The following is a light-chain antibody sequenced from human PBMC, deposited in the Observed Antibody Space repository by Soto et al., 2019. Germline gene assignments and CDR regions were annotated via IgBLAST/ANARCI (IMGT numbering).Light chain of an antibody. Sequence: QSALTQPASVSGSPGQSITISCTGTSSDVGGYNYVSWYQQHPGKAPKLMIYDVSNRPSGVSNRFSGSKSGNTASLTISGLQAEDEADYYCSSYTSSSLDVFGGGTKLAVL. J-gene: IGLJ2*01. V-gene: IGLV2-14*01. CDR1: SSDVGGYNY. CDR2: DVS. CDR3: SSYTSSSLDV.